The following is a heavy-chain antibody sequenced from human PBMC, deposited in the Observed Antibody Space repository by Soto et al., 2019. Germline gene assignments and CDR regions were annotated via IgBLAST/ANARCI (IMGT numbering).Heavy chain of an antibody. D-gene: IGHD6-19*01. J-gene: IGHJ4*02. V-gene: IGHV1-18*01. CDR2: IIRYNGNT. CDR3: ARDALGLKWLPYYSDD. Sequence: QVLLVQSGAEVKKPVASVKVSCKASGYTFPSYGITWVRQAPGQGLEWMGWIIRYNGNTNYAQKLQGRVSMTTDTSTRTAYMELRSLRSDDTAVYYCARDALGLKWLPYYSDDWGQGTLVTVSS. CDR1: GYTFPSYG.